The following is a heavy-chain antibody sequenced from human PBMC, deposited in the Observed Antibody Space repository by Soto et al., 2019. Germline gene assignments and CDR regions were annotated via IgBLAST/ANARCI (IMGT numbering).Heavy chain of an antibody. CDR3: ARLGYSSSCHEYFQH. V-gene: IGHV4-59*08. CDR1: GGSISSYY. CDR2: IYYSGST. J-gene: IGHJ1*01. Sequence: SETLSLTCTVSGGSISSYYWSWIRQPPGKGLEWIGYIYYSGSTNYNPSLKSRVTISVDTSKNQFSLKLSSVTAADTAVYYCARLGYSSSCHEYFQHWGQGTLVTVSS. D-gene: IGHD6-13*01.